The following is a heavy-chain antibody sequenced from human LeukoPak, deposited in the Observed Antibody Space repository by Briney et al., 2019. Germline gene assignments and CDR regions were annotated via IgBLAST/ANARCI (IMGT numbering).Heavy chain of an antibody. CDR3: ARDHTTNLAFDI. D-gene: IGHD1-26*01. J-gene: IGHJ3*02. CDR2: IYHSGTT. Sequence: SDTLSLTCAVSGYSITSSSWWGWIRQPPGKGLEWIGYIYHSGTTYYNPSLQSRVTMSVDTSKNQFSLKLSSVTAADTAVYYCARDHTTNLAFDIWGQGTMVTVSS. V-gene: IGHV4-28*03. CDR1: GYSITSSSW.